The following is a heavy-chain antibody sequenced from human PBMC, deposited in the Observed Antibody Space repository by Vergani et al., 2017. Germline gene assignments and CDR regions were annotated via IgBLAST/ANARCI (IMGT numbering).Heavy chain of an antibody. J-gene: IGHJ5*02. CDR2: INPSGGHT. CDR1: GYTFSNYY. CDR3: ARVTFGVVPAAPNNWFDP. D-gene: IGHD2-2*01. V-gene: IGHV1-46*01. Sequence: QVQVVQSGAEVKKSGASVKVSCKTSGYTFSNYYMHWVRQAPGQGLEWMGIINPSGGHTNYAQKFQGRVTMTRDTSTSTVYMELSRLRSDDTAVYYCARVTFGVVPAAPNNWFDPWGQGTLVTVSS.